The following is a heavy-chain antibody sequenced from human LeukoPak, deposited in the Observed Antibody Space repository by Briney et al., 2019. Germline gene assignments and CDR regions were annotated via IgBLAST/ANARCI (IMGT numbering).Heavy chain of an antibody. Sequence: PGRSLRLSCAASGFTFSSYGMHWVRQAPGKGLEWVAVISYDGSNKYYADSVKGRFTISRDNSKNTLYLQMNSLRAEDTAVYYCAKERRQQLVVHWFDPWAREPWSPSPQ. V-gene: IGHV3-30*18. CDR2: ISYDGSNK. D-gene: IGHD6-13*01. J-gene: IGHJ5*02. CDR1: GFTFSSYG. CDR3: AKERRQQLVVHWFDP.